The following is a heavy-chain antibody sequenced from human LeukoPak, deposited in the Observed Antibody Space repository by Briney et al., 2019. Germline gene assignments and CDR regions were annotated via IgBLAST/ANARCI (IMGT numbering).Heavy chain of an antibody. V-gene: IGHV3-33*01. D-gene: IGHD2-15*01. CDR2: IWYDGSDK. CDR3: GRVGCTGGNCKPYSYYATDV. CDR1: GFTFNTYA. J-gene: IGHJ6*02. Sequence: GGSLRLSCAASGFTFNTYAMHWVRQAPGKGLEWVAIIWYDGSDKYYADSVRGRFTISRDNSKNTLYLQMNSLRAEDTAVYYCGRVGCTGGNCKPYSYYATDVWGQGTTVTVSS.